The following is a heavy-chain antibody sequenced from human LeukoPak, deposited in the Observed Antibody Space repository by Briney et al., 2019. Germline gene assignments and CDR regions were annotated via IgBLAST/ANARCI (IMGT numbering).Heavy chain of an antibody. CDR1: GGSISSYY. V-gene: IGHV4-59*08. CDR3: ARHSRGPSSGSVQEQSDY. J-gene: IGHJ4*02. CDR2: IYYSGST. D-gene: IGHD3-10*01. Sequence: PSETLSLTCTVSGGSISSYYWSWIRQPPGKGLEWIGYIYYSGSTNYNPSLKSRVTISVDTSKNQFSLKLSSVTAADTAVYYCARHSRGPSSGSVQEQSDYWGQGTLVTVSS.